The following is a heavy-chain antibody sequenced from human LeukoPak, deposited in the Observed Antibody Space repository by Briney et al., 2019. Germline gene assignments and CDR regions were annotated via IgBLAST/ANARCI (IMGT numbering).Heavy chain of an antibody. V-gene: IGHV4-39*02. J-gene: IGHJ3*02. Sequence: SKTLSLTCTVSGGSISSSSYYWGWIRQPPGKGLEWIGSIYYSGSTYYNPSLKSRVTISVDTSKNQFSLKLSSVTAADTAVYYCAREGDTASPVGAFDIWGQGTMVTVSS. CDR3: AREGDTASPVGAFDI. CDR2: IYYSGST. CDR1: GGSISSSSYY. D-gene: IGHD5-18*01.